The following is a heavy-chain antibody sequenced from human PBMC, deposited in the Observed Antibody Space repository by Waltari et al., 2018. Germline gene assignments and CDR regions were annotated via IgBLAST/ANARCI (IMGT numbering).Heavy chain of an antibody. Sequence: EVQLVESGGGLVQPGGSLRLSCAASGFTFSSYWMSWVRQAPGKGLEGVANIKQDGSGKYKVDSVKGRVTISRENAKNSLYLQRNSLRAEDTAVYYCARDRIAGPWSRSSSWSAYYYYGMDVWGQGTTVTVSS. D-gene: IGHD6-13*01. CDR2: IKQDGSGK. CDR3: ARDRIAGPWSRSSSWSAYYYYGMDV. CDR1: GFTFSSYW. V-gene: IGHV3-7*01. J-gene: IGHJ6*02.